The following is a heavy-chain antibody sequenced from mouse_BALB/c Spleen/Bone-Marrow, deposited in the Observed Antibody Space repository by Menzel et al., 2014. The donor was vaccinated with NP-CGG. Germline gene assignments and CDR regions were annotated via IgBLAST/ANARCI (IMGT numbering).Heavy chain of an antibody. D-gene: IGHD1-1*01. J-gene: IGHJ4*01. CDR3: ARSYYVSSPYAMDY. V-gene: IGHV1S41*01. Sequence: DLVKPGASVKLPCKASGYTLTSYWINWVKQRPGQGLEWKGRIAPGSGNIYYNEMFKVKATLTVDASSSTAYIQLSSLSSEDSAVYFCARSYYVSSPYAMDYWGQGTSVTVSS. CDR1: GYTLTSYW. CDR2: IAPGSGNI.